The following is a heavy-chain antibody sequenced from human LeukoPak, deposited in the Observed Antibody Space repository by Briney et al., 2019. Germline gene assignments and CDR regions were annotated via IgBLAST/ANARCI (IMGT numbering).Heavy chain of an antibody. J-gene: IGHJ6*02. CDR2: IYYSGNA. D-gene: IGHD3-3*01. CDR1: GGSMSNFY. CDR3: ARDKYYDFWSGYYPHTSYYYYGMDV. Sequence: SETLSLTCTVSGGSMSNFYWSWIRQPPGKGLEWFAYIYYSGNANYNPSLRSRVTISVDTSKNQFSLKLSSVTAAGTAVYYCARDKYYDFWSGYYPHTSYYYYGMDVWGQGTTVTVSS. V-gene: IGHV4-59*12.